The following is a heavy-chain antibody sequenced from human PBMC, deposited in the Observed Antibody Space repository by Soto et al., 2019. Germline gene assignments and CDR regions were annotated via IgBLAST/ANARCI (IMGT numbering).Heavy chain of an antibody. CDR1: GYTFFTYD. D-gene: IGHD5-12*01. V-gene: IGHV1-18*01. CDR3: ARHHGPTTSDNGFDT. J-gene: IGHJ5*02. Sequence: QVHLVQSGVEVKTPGASVKVSCQASGYTFFTYDISWVRQAPGQGLEWMGWISTYSGDTKYAQKFQGRVTMTTDTSTTTGYLDLRSLRTDDTSVYYCARHHGPTTSDNGFDTWGQGTLVTVSS. CDR2: ISTYSGDT.